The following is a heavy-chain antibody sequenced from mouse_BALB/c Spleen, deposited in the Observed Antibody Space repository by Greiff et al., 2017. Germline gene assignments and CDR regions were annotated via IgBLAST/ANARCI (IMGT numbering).Heavy chain of an antibody. V-gene: IGHV1-54*01. D-gene: IGHD2-14*01. J-gene: IGHJ2*01. Sequence: QVQLKESGAELVRPGTSVKVSCKASGYAFTNYLIEWVKQRPGQGLEWIGVINPGSGGTNYNEKFKGKATLTADKSSSTAYMQLSSLTSDDSAVYFCARSDPYYRCDYWGQGTTLTVSS. CDR2: INPGSGGT. CDR1: GYAFTNYL. CDR3: ARSDPYYRCDY.